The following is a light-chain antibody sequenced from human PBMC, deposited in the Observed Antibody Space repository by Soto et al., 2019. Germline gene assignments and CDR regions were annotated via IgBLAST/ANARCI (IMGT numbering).Light chain of an antibody. CDR1: QDISNS. J-gene: IGKJ3*01. CDR2: DAT. V-gene: IGKV1-33*01. Sequence: DIQMTQSPSSLSASVGDRVTITCQASQDISNSLNWYRQKPGEAPELLIYDATNLEPGVPSRFSGSASGRDFTFTISSLQPEDFARYYCQQYDYRPHMFTFGPGTKAHIK. CDR3: QQYDYRPHMFT.